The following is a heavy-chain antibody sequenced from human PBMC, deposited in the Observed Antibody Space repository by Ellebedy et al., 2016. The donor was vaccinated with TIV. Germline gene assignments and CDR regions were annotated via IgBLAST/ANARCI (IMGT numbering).Heavy chain of an antibody. D-gene: IGHD4-17*01. CDR3: ARVGGNIDYDDFDN. CDR2: ITSSSSSV. J-gene: IGHJ5*02. Sequence: PGGSLRLSCAASGFTFSSYSMNWVRQAPGKGLEWVSSITSSSSSVYYADSVKGRFTISRDNAKNSLYLQMDSLRAEDTAVYYCARVGGNIDYDDFDNWGQGTLVTVSS. CDR1: GFTFSSYS. V-gene: IGHV3-21*01.